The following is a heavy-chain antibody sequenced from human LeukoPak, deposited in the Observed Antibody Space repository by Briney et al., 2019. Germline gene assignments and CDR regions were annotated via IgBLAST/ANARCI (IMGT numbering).Heavy chain of an antibody. Sequence: PSETLSLTCTVSGDSIRTYYWNWIRQPPGKRLEWIGHIHFSGDANYNPSLKSRVTISLDSAKNQFSLRLISVTAADTAVYYCARRVQMSSASATSNTWLDPWGQGTLVSVSP. V-gene: IGHV4-59*01. D-gene: IGHD3-10*01. CDR2: IHFSGDA. J-gene: IGHJ5*02. CDR3: ARRVQMSSASATSNTWLDP. CDR1: GDSIRTYY.